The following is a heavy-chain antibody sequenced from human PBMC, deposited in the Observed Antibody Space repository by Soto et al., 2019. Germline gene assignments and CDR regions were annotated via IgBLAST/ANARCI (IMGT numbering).Heavy chain of an antibody. D-gene: IGHD3-10*01. Sequence: GGSLRLSFAASVFTFSSSAISCVRPAPGKGLEWVSAVSANGQGIYYADSVRGRFTISRDNSKNTVFLHMDSLSAEDTAVYYCAKDRHYPRDYFHYWGQGTLVTVSS. CDR1: VFTFSSSA. V-gene: IGHV3-23*01. J-gene: IGHJ4*02. CDR3: AKDRHYPRDYFHY. CDR2: VSANGQGI.